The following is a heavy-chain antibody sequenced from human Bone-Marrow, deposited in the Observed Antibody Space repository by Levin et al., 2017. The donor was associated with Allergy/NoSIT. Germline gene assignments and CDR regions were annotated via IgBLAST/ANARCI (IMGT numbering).Heavy chain of an antibody. CDR2: INSDGSRT. Sequence: SCAASGFTFSHFWIHWVRQVPGKGLEWVSRINSDGSRTDYADSVRDRFVISRDNAKNTLFLQMNSLRPEDTAVYYCARVTYHDILSPFDYWGQGTLVTVSS. J-gene: IGHJ4*02. V-gene: IGHV3-74*01. D-gene: IGHD1-1*01. CDR1: GFTFSHFW. CDR3: ARVTYHDILSPFDY.